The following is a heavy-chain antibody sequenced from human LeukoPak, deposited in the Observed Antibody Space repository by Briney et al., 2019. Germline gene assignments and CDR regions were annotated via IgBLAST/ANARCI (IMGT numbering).Heavy chain of an antibody. CDR3: ANLGGIAAAGVFY. J-gene: IGHJ4*02. V-gene: IGHV3-23*01. D-gene: IGHD6-13*01. Sequence: GGSLRLSCAASGFTFSNYAMSWVRQAPGKGLEWVSAITGSGDSTSYADSVKGRFTISRDNSKYTLYLQMNSLRADDTAVYYCANLGGIAAAGVFYWGQGTLVTVSS. CDR2: ITGSGDST. CDR1: GFTFSNYA.